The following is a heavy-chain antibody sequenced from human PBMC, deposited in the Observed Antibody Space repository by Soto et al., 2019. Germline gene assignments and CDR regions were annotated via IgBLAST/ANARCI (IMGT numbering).Heavy chain of an antibody. Sequence: SETLSLTCTVSGGSIRSYYWSWIRQPPGKGLEWIGYIHYSGSTNYNPSLKSRVTISIDTSKNQFSLKLSSVTAADTAVYYCASVDYWGQGTLVTVSS. CDR2: IHYSGST. CDR3: ASVDY. V-gene: IGHV4-59*01. J-gene: IGHJ4*02. CDR1: GGSIRSYY.